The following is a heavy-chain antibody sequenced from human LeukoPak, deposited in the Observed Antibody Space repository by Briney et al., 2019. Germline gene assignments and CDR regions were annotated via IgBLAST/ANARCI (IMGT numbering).Heavy chain of an antibody. CDR3: ARQQCNGGSCYSRAIWFDP. Sequence: SETLSLTCTVSGGSVSSSTYYWGWIRQPPGKGLEWIASIYYTGHNYYNPSLKSRVTIPVDTSKNHFSLNLNSVTAADTAVYYCARQQCNGGSCYSRAIWFDPWGQGTLVSVSS. V-gene: IGHV4-39*01. D-gene: IGHD2-15*01. J-gene: IGHJ5*02. CDR2: IYYTGHN. CDR1: GGSVSSSTYY.